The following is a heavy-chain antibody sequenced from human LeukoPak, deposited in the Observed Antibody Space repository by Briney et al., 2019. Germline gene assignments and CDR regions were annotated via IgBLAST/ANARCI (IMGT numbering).Heavy chain of an antibody. CDR2: ISYDGSNK. J-gene: IGHJ4*02. CDR1: GCTFSSYG. CDR3: AKDTTLFYDYFDY. Sequence: GGSLRLSCAASGCTFSSYGMHWVRQAPGKGLEWVAVISYDGSNKYYADSVKGRFTISRDNSKNTLYLQMNSLRAEDTAVYYCAKDTTLFYDYFDYWGQGTLVTVSS. D-gene: IGHD2/OR15-2a*01. V-gene: IGHV3-30*18.